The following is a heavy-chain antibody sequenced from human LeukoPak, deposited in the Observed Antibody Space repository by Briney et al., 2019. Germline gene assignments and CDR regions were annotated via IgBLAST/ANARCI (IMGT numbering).Heavy chain of an antibody. CDR3: ARGGTGAFDY. D-gene: IGHD2-8*02. J-gene: IGHJ4*02. V-gene: IGHV3-11*06. Sequence: GGSLRLSCTSSGFSFSDYYMSWIRQAPGKGREWSSYISSRSTYISDADSVKGRFTISRDNAKNLLFLQMNSLRVEDTALYYCARGGTGAFDYWGQGILVTVSS. CDR1: GFSFSDYY. CDR2: ISSRSTYI.